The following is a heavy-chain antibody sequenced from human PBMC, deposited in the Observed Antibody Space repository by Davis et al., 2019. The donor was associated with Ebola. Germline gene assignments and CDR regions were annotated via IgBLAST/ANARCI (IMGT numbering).Heavy chain of an antibody. Sequence: GESLKTSCKGSGYSFTSYWNVWVRQMPGKGLECMGIIFPGDSDTRYSPSFQGQVTISADKSISTAYLQWSSLKASDTAMYYCARGTDGYNPGGYFDSWGRGTLVTVSS. CDR1: GYSFTSYW. V-gene: IGHV5-51*01. D-gene: IGHD5-24*01. CDR2: IFPGDSDT. CDR3: ARGTDGYNPGGYFDS. J-gene: IGHJ4*02.